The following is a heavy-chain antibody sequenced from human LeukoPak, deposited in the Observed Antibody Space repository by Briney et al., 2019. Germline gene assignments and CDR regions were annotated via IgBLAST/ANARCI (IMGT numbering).Heavy chain of an antibody. D-gene: IGHD3-3*01. CDR3: ARGGFATDFWSGYYEYNWFDP. CDR2: IYPNSGGT. J-gene: IGHJ5*02. Sequence: GASVNVSCKASGYTFLGYYMHWVRQAPGQGLEWMGWIYPNSGGTNYAQKFQGRVTMTRDTSISTAYMELSRLRSDDTAVYYCARGGFATDFWSGYYEYNWFDPWGQGTLVTVSS. V-gene: IGHV1-2*02. CDR1: GYTFLGYY.